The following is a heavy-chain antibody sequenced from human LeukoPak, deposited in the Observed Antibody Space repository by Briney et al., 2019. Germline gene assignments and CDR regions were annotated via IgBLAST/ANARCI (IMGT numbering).Heavy chain of an antibody. CDR2: IYYSGST. Sequence: SETLSLTCTVSGGSISSSSYYWGWIRQPPGKGLEWIGSIYYSGSTYYNPSLKSRVTISVYTSKNQFSLKLSSVTAADTAVYYCARLKYYYDSSGYRAEYFQHWGQGTLVTVSS. CDR3: ARLKYYYDSSGYRAEYFQH. J-gene: IGHJ1*01. CDR1: GGSISSSSYY. D-gene: IGHD3-22*01. V-gene: IGHV4-39*07.